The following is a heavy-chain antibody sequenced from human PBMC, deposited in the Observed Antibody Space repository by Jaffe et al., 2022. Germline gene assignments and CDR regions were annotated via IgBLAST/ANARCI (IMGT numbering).Heavy chain of an antibody. D-gene: IGHD3-22*01. CDR3: ARGFPYYYDSSGYPDAFDI. Sequence: EVQLVESGGGLVQPGGSLRLSCAASGFTFSSYEMNWVRQAPGKGLEWVSYISSSGSTIYYADSVKGRFTISRDNAKNSLYLQMNSLRAEDTAVYYCARGFPYYYDSSGYPDAFDIWGQGTMVTVSS. CDR1: GFTFSSYE. CDR2: ISSSGSTI. V-gene: IGHV3-48*03. J-gene: IGHJ3*02.